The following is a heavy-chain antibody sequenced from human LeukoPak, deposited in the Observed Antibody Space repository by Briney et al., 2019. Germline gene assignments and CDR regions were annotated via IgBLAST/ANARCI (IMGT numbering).Heavy chain of an antibody. D-gene: IGHD3-22*01. CDR2: INPNSGGT. V-gene: IGHV1-2*02. Sequence: GASVKVSCKASGYTFTGYYMHWVRQAPGQGLEWMGWINPNSGGTNYAQKFQGRVTMTGDTSISTAYMELSRLRSDDTAVYYCARGVIVVVRGYYFDYWGQGTLVTVSS. J-gene: IGHJ4*02. CDR1: GYTFTGYY. CDR3: ARGVIVVVRGYYFDY.